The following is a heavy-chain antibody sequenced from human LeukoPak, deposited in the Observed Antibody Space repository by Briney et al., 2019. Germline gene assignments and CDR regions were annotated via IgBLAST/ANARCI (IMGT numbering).Heavy chain of an antibody. V-gene: IGHV3-74*01. CDR1: GFTFSSYW. CDR2: INSDGSST. CDR3: ATWPGHSGYRGYYYYYMDV. Sequence: GGSLRLSCAASGFTFSSYWMHWVRQAPGKGLVWVSRINSDGSSTSYADSVKGRFTISRDNSKNTLYLQMNSLRAEDTAVYYCATWPGHSGYRGYYYYYMDVWGKGTTVTVSS. J-gene: IGHJ6*03. D-gene: IGHD2-2*02.